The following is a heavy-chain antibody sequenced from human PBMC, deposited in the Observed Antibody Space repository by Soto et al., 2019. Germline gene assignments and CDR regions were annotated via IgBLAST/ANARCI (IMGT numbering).Heavy chain of an antibody. Sequence: SETLSLTCTVSGGSISSSSYYWGWIRQPPGKGLEWIGSIYYSGSTYYNPSLKSRVTISVDTSKNQFSLKLSSVTAADTAVYYCARLLVGSSSWYFDWFDPWGQETLVTVSS. D-gene: IGHD6-13*01. CDR2: IYYSGST. V-gene: IGHV4-39*01. CDR3: ARLLVGSSSWYFDWFDP. CDR1: GGSISSSSYY. J-gene: IGHJ5*02.